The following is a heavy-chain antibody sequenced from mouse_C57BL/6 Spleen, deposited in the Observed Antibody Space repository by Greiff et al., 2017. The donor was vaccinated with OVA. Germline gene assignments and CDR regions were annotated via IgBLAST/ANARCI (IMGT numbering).Heavy chain of an antibody. Sequence: EVQLQQSGPELVKPGASVKISCKASGYTFTDYYMNWVKQSHGKSLEWIGDINPNNGGTSYNQKFKGKATLTVDKSSSTAYMELRSLTSEDSAVYYCAYDYDGTGDYWGQGTSVTVSS. CDR2: INPNNGGT. V-gene: IGHV1-26*01. D-gene: IGHD2-4*01. J-gene: IGHJ4*01. CDR1: GYTFTDYY. CDR3: AYDYDGTGDY.